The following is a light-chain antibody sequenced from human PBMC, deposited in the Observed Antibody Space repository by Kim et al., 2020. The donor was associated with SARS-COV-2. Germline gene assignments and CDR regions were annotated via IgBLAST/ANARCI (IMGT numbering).Light chain of an antibody. CDR3: ETWDTNTRV. V-gene: IGLV4-60*03. J-gene: IGLJ3*02. CDR1: SGRSTYI. CDR2: LEGSGTY. Sequence: SLQFTCNLSSGRSTYIIAWHQQQPGKAPRFLMKLEGSGTYYKGSGVPARCSGSSSGADRYLTISNLQSEDEADYYCETWDTNTRVFGGGTKLTVL.